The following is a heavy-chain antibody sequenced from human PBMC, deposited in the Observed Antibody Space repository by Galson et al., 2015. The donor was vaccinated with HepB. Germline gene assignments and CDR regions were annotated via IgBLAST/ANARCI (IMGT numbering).Heavy chain of an antibody. CDR2: LTPNFDTT. V-gene: IGHV1-69*13. CDR1: GGTLNSYG. J-gene: IGHJ4*02. D-gene: IGHD1-1*01. CDR3: GGGGKWLQPHKFAFYLNW. Sequence: SVKVSCKAPGGTLNSYGIAWVRLAPGQGLEWMGGLTPNFDTTHAAQKFQDRLTITADHSTTTVYMELRSLTPEDTAVYFCGGGGKWLQPHKFAFYLNWWGQGTPVTVTS.